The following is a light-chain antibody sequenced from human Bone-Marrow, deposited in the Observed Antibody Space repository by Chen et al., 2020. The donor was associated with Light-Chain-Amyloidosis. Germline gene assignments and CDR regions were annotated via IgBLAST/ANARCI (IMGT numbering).Light chain of an antibody. CDR3: SSYTSSSTLVV. J-gene: IGLJ2*01. Sequence: QSALPQPASVSGSPGQSLTISCPGTSSDVGGYTYVSWYQQHPAKAPKLMIYDVSNRPSGVSNRFSGSKSGNTASLTISGLQAEDEADYYCSSYTSSSTLVVFGGGTKLTVL. CDR2: DVS. CDR1: SSDVGGYTY. V-gene: IGLV2-14*03.